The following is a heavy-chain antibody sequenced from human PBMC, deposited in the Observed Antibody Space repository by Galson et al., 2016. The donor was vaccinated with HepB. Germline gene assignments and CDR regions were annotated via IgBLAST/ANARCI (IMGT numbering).Heavy chain of an antibody. Sequence: SLRLSCAVSGFTFNNAHVSWVRQAPGKGLEWIGRVKRQSDGGTADYTAPVEGRFTISRDDSKNTVFLQVNNLKTEDTAVYYCTTGGCSSPTCFSLGYWGQGTLITVSS. V-gene: IGHV3-15*01. CDR1: GFTFNNAH. CDR2: VKRQSDGGTA. J-gene: IGHJ4*02. CDR3: TTGGCSSPTCFSLGY. D-gene: IGHD2-2*01.